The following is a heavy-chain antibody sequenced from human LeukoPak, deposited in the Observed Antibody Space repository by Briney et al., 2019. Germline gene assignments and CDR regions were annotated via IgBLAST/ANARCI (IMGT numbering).Heavy chain of an antibody. D-gene: IGHD3-10*01. CDR2: IYYSGST. CDR3: ARDSSVGGFGDF. V-gene: IGHV4-31*03. CDR1: GGSISSGGYY. J-gene: IGHJ4*02. Sequence: SETLSLTCTVSGGSISSGGYYWSWIRQHPGKGLEWIGYIYYSGSTYYNPSLKSRVTISVDTSKNQFSLKLSSVTAADTAVYYCARDSSVGGFGDFWGQGTLVTVSS.